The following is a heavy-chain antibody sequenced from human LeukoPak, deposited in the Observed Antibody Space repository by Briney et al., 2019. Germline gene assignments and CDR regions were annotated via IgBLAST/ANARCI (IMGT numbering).Heavy chain of an antibody. CDR3: ATDGEIHLWYYMDV. V-gene: IGHV3-48*01. CDR2: ISSSSSTI. D-gene: IGHD5-18*01. CDR1: GFTFSSYS. J-gene: IGHJ6*03. Sequence: PGGSLRLSCAASGFTFSSYSMDWVRQAPGKGLEWVSYISSSSSTIYYADSVKGRFTISRDNAKNSLCLQMNSRRAEDTAVYYCATDGEIHLWYYMDVWGKGTTVTVSS.